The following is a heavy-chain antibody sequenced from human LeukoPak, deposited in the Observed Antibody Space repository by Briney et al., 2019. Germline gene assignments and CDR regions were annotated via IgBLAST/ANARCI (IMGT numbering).Heavy chain of an antibody. CDR1: GYSISSGYY. CDR3: ARQWQSTGFDY. D-gene: IGHD2-2*01. Sequence: TSETLSLTCAVSGYSISSGYYWGWIRQPPGKGLEWIGSIYHSGSTHYNSSLKSRITISVDTSKNQFSLKPTSVTAADTAMYYCARQWQSTGFDYWGQRTLVTVSS. J-gene: IGHJ4*02. V-gene: IGHV4-38-2*01. CDR2: IYHSGST.